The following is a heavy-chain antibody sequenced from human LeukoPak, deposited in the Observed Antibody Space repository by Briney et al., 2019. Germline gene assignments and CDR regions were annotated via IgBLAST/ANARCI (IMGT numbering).Heavy chain of an antibody. D-gene: IGHD1-7*01. Sequence: SETLSLTCTVSDDSISSSSYYWGWIRQPPGKGLEWIGSISYSETTYYHPSLKSRVTISVDISKNQFSLRLSSVTAADTAVYYCARHPWHYAWYFDYWGQGTLVTVSS. CDR3: ARHPWHYAWYFDY. V-gene: IGHV4-39*01. J-gene: IGHJ4*02. CDR2: ISYSETT. CDR1: DDSISSSSYY.